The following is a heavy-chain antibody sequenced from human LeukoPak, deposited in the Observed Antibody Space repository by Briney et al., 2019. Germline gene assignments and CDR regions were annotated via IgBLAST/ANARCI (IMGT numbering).Heavy chain of an antibody. V-gene: IGHV3-23*01. Sequence: GGTLRLSCAASGFTFSSYGMSWVRQAPGKGLEWVSAISGSGGSTYYADSVKGRFTISRDNSKNTLYLQMNSLRAEDTAVYYCAKDRAFYYDSSGYYHRWGQGTLVPVSS. CDR1: GFTFSSYG. CDR2: ISGSGGST. CDR3: AKDRAFYYDSSGYYHR. J-gene: IGHJ4*02. D-gene: IGHD3-22*01.